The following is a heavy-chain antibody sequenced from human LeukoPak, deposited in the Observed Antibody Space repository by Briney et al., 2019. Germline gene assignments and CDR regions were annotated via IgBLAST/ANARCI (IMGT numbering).Heavy chain of an antibody. D-gene: IGHD5-18*01. Sequence: ASVKVSCKASGYTFTSYGISWVRQAPGQGLEWMGWISAYNGNTNYAQKLQGRVTMTTDTSTSTAYMELRSLRSDATAVYYCARGRGARGYSYYTGQENWFDPWGQGTLVTVSS. CDR1: GYTFTSYG. J-gene: IGHJ5*02. CDR3: ARGRGARGYSYYTGQENWFDP. V-gene: IGHV1-18*04. CDR2: ISAYNGNT.